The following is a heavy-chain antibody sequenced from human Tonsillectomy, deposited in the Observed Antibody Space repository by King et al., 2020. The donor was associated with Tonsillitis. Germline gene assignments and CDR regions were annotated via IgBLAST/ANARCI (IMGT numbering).Heavy chain of an antibody. J-gene: IGHJ4*02. Sequence: LQLQESGPRLVKPSETLSLTCTVSGGSISSSSYYWGWIRQPPGKGLEWIGSIYYSGSTYYNSSLKSRVTISVDTSKNHFSLKLSSVTAADTAVYYCARQRLFGELTNYWGQGTLVTVSS. CDR2: IYYSGST. CDR3: ARQRLFGELTNY. V-gene: IGHV4-39*01. D-gene: IGHD3-10*02. CDR1: GGSISSSSYY.